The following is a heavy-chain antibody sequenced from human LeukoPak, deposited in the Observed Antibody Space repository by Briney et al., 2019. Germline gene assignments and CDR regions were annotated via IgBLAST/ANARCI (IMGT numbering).Heavy chain of an antibody. Sequence: SETLSLTCAVYGGSFSGYYWSWIRQPPGKGLEWIGEINHSGSTNYNPSLKSRVTISVDTSKNQFSLKLGSVTAADTAVYYCARKDIVVVPAAQNWFDPWGQGTLVTVSS. CDR2: INHSGST. V-gene: IGHV4-34*01. CDR1: GGSFSGYY. CDR3: ARKDIVVVPAAQNWFDP. J-gene: IGHJ5*02. D-gene: IGHD2-2*01.